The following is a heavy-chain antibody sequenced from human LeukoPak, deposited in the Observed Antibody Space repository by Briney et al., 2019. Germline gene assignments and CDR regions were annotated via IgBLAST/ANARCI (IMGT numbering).Heavy chain of an antibody. Sequence: GESLRLSCAASGFTFNTYSMNWVRQAPGKGLEWVSSISDNSNYIYYSDSVEGRFTISRDNAKNSLYLQMNSLRVEDTAVYYCANHFACGSTSCPPFDSWGQGTLVTVSS. CDR2: ISDNSNYI. V-gene: IGHV3-21*01. CDR1: GFTFNTYS. D-gene: IGHD2-2*01. CDR3: ANHFACGSTSCPPFDS. J-gene: IGHJ4*02.